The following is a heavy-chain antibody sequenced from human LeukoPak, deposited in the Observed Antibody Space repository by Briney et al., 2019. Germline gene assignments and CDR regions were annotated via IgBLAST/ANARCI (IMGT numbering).Heavy chain of an antibody. CDR1: GYTFTGYY. CDR2: INPNSGGT. D-gene: IGHD2-8*01. V-gene: IGHV1-2*02. J-gene: IGHJ3*02. Sequence: VASVKVSCKASGYTFTGYYMHWVRQAPGQGLEWMGWINPNSGGTNYAQKFQGRVTMTRDTSISTAYMELSRLRSDDTAVYYCARDGYCTNGVCYFAFDIWGQGTMVTVSS. CDR3: ARDGYCTNGVCYFAFDI.